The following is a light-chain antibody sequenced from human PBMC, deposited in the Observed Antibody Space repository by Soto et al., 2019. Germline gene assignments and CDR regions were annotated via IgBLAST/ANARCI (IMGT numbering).Light chain of an antibody. J-gene: IGLJ3*02. CDR1: SSDVGSYNL. V-gene: IGLV2-23*01. CDR2: ECS. Sequence: QSALTQPASVSGSPGQSITISCTGTSSDVGSYNLVSWYQQHPGKAPKLMIYECSKRPSGVSNRFSGSKSGNTASLTISGLQAEDEADYYCCSYAGSRVFGGGTKVTVL. CDR3: CSYAGSRV.